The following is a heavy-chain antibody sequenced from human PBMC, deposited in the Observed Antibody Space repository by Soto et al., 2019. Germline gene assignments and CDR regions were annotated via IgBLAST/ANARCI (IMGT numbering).Heavy chain of an antibody. V-gene: IGHV3-53*01. CDR3: AKDGRGSGSHYNSFGY. J-gene: IGHJ4*02. CDR1: GFTVGNNY. CDR2: IYSTGTT. Sequence: EVQLVESGGGLIQPGGSLKLSCAASGFTVGNNYMSWVRQAPGKGLEWVSLIYSTGTTKYADSVKGRFTVSRDNAKNTRYLQMNSVRAEDTAVYYCAKDGRGSGSHYNSFGYWGQGTLVTVSS. D-gene: IGHD3-10*01.